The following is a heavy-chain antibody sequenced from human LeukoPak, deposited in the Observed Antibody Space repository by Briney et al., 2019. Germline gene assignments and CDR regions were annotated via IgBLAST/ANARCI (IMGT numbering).Heavy chain of an antibody. V-gene: IGHV4-39*01. D-gene: IGHD5-12*01. J-gene: IGHJ4*02. CDR3: ARRLKVAEHFDY. Sequence: SETLSLTCTVSAGSISSSSYYWGWIRQPPGKGLEWIGSIYYSGSTYYNPSLKTRVTMSVDTSKNQFSLKLSSVTAADTAVYYCARRLKVAEHFDYWGQGTLVTVSS. CDR2: IYYSGST. CDR1: AGSISSSSYY.